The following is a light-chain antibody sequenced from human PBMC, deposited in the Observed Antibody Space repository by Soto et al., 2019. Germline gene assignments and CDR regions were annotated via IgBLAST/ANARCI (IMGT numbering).Light chain of an antibody. CDR1: QSVSNN. CDR2: GAA. V-gene: IGKV3-15*01. CDR3: QMYNNWVGT. Sequence: EIVLTQSPGTLSLSPGERATLSCRASQSVSNNYLAWYQQKPGQAPRLLIYGAATRATGIPARFSGSGSGTDFTLTINSLQSEDFAVYYCQMYNNWVGTFGGGTKVDIK. J-gene: IGKJ4*01.